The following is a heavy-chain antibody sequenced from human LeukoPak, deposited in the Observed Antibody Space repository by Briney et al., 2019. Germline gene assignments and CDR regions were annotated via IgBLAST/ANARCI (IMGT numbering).Heavy chain of an antibody. CDR1: GFMFSSYD. J-gene: IGHJ4*02. CDR3: AKEDSSGTPFEY. V-gene: IGHV3-23*01. Sequence: GGSLRLSCEASGFMFSSYDMSWVRQAPGKGLEWVAGIGGSGGNIKYADSVKGRFTISRDNSRNILYLQMNSLRAEDTAVYHCAKEDSSGTPFEYWGRGSLVTVSS. D-gene: IGHD3-22*01. CDR2: IGGSGGNI.